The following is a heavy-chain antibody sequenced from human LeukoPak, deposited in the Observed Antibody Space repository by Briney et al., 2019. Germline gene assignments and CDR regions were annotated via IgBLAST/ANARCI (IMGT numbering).Heavy chain of an antibody. D-gene: IGHD3-16*01. CDR3: AKDQGPDLYDY. Sequence: GRSLRLSCAASGFTFSSYGMHWVRQAPGKGLEWVAVISYDGSNKYYADSVKGRFTISRDNSKNTLYLQMNSLRAEDTAVYYCAKDQGPDLYDYWGQGTLVTVSS. CDR2: ISYDGSNK. V-gene: IGHV3-30*18. J-gene: IGHJ4*02. CDR1: GFTFSSYG.